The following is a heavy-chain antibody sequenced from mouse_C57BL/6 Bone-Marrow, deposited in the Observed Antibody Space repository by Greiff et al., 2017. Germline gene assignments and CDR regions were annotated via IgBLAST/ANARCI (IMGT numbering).Heavy chain of an antibody. Sequence: QVQLQQSGTELVKPGASVKLSCTASGYTFTDYWMHWVKQRPGQGLEWIGNINPSNGGTNYNEKFKGKATLPVDKSSSTAYMQLSSLTSEDDAVDYCARHSSGYVLFAYWGQGTLVTVSA. D-gene: IGHD3-2*02. J-gene: IGHJ3*01. V-gene: IGHV1-53*01. CDR1: GYTFTDYW. CDR3: ARHSSGYVLFAY. CDR2: INPSNGGT.